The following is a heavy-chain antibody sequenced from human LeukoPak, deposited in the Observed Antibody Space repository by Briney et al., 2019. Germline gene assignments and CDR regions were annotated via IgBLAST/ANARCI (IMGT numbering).Heavy chain of an antibody. CDR2: IYYSGST. V-gene: IGHV4-59*11. D-gene: IGHD2-8*01. Sequence: SETLSLTCTVSGGSISSHYWSWTRQPPGKGLEWIGYIYYSGSTNYNPSLKSRVTISVDTSKNQFSLKLSSVTAADTAVYYCARVDCTNPIEENWFDPWGQGTLVTVSS. J-gene: IGHJ5*02. CDR3: ARVDCTNPIEENWFDP. CDR1: GGSISSHY.